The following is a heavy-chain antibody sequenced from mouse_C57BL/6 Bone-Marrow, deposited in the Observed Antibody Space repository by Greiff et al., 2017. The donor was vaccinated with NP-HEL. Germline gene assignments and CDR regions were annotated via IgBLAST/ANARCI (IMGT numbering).Heavy chain of an antibody. CDR3: ARGYYGTPFAY. V-gene: IGHV14-3*01. CDR1: GFNIKNPY. D-gene: IGHD1-1*01. CDR2: IDPANGNT. Sequence: VQLQQSVAELVRPGASVKLSCTASGFNIKNPYMHWVKQRPEQGLEWIGRIDPANGNTKYAPKFQGKATITADTSSNTAYLQLSSLTSEDTAIYYCARGYYGTPFAYWGQGTLVTVSA. J-gene: IGHJ3*01.